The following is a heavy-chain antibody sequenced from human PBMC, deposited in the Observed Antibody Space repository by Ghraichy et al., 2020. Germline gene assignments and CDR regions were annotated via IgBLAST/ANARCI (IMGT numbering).Heavy chain of an antibody. CDR1: GFTLSDYS. CDR2: ITSSGKFI. J-gene: IGHJ6*02. Sequence: GALNISCAVSGFTLSDYSINWVRQAPGKGLEWISYITSSGKFISYADSVKGRFTVSRDNAKKTLYLQMNSLRGEDTAVYYCARASAVVRFYYYAAMDVWGQGTTVTVSS. D-gene: IGHD4-23*01. CDR3: ARASAVVRFYYYAAMDV. V-gene: IGHV3-48*01.